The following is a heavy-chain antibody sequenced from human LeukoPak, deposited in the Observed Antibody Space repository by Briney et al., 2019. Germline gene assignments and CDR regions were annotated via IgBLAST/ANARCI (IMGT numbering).Heavy chain of an antibody. CDR1: GFTFSSYA. CDR3: AKGSVGGFDP. Sequence: GGSLRLSCAASGFTFSSYAMGWVRQAPGKGLEWVSAISGSAGRTYYADSVKGRFTISRDNSKNTLYLQMNSLRAEDTAVYYCAKGSVGGFDPWGQGTLVTVSS. CDR2: ISGSAGRT. J-gene: IGHJ5*02. V-gene: IGHV3-23*01.